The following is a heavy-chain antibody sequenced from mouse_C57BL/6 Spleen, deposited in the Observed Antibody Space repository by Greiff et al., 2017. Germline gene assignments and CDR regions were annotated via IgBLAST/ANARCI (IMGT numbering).Heavy chain of an antibody. J-gene: IGHJ1*03. CDR1: GFTFSDYG. CDR2: ISSGSSTI. CDR3: ARHPLYDPHWYFDV. D-gene: IGHD2-3*01. Sequence: EVKLVESGGGLVKPGGSLKLSCAASGFTFSDYGMHWVRQAPEKGLEWVAYISSGSSTIYYADTVKGRFTISRDNAKNTLFLQMTSLRSEDTAMYYCARHPLYDPHWYFDVWGTGTTVTVSS. V-gene: IGHV5-17*01.